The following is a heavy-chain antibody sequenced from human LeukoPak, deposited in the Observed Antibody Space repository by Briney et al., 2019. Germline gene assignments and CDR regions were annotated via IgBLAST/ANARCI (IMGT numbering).Heavy chain of an antibody. CDR1: GYSFTYYY. CDR2: INPNSGGT. D-gene: IGHD3-22*01. Sequence: ASVKVSCKASGYSFTYYYMHWVRQAPGQGLEWMGWINPNSGGTNYAQKFQGRVTMTRDTSISTAYMGLSRLRSDATAVYYCARDTVDSSGFPYGMDVWGQGTTVTVSS. J-gene: IGHJ6*02. CDR3: ARDTVDSSGFPYGMDV. V-gene: IGHV1-2*02.